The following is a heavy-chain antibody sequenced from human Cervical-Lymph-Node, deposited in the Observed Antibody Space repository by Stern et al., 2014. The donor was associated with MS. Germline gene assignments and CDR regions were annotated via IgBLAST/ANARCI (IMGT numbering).Heavy chain of an antibody. CDR1: GGTFSIYA. D-gene: IGHD3-10*01. Sequence: QVQLVQSGAEVKKPGSSVKVSCKASGGTFSIYAVSWVRQAPGQGLEWMGGIIPMFGTANYPQKMEGRVTITADESPSTAHMELSNLRSEDTAIYFCVRSNYDGGNGFYHYAMDVWGQGTTVIVSS. CDR3: VRSNYDGGNGFYHYAMDV. CDR2: IIPMFGTA. J-gene: IGHJ6*02. V-gene: IGHV1-69*01.